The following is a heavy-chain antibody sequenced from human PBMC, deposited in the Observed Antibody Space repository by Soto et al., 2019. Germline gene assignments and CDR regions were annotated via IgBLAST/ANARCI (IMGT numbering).Heavy chain of an antibody. D-gene: IGHD3-22*01. J-gene: IGHJ5*02. CDR2: IIPIFGTA. CDR3: ARDGYYYDSLNWFDP. V-gene: IGHV1-69*06. Sequence: SVKVSCKASGGTFSSYAISWVLQAPGQGLEWMGGIIPIFGTANYAQKFQGRVTITADKSTSTAYMELSSLRSEDTAVYYCARDGYYYDSLNWFDPWGQGTLVTVSS. CDR1: GGTFSSYA.